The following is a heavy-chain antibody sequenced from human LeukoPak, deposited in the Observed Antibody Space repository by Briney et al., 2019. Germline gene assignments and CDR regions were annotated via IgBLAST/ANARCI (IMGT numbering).Heavy chain of an antibody. CDR3: ARMVYDFWSGYYFPYYYYMDV. Sequence: ASETLSLTCTVSGGSISSYYWSWIRQPPGKGLEWIGEINHSGSTNYNPSLKSRVTISVDTSKNQFSLKLSSVTAADTAVYYCARMVYDFWSGYYFPYYYYMDVWGKGTTVTVSS. CDR2: INHSGST. V-gene: IGHV4-34*01. J-gene: IGHJ6*03. D-gene: IGHD3-3*01. CDR1: GGSISSYY.